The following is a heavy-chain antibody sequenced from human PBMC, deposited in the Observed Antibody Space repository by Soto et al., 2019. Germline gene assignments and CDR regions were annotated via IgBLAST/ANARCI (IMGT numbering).Heavy chain of an antibody. CDR1: GGSFSVYY. D-gene: IGHD3-10*01. CDR3: ARGRITMVRGEYYYGMDV. CDR2: INHSGST. Sequence: PSETLSLTCAVYGGSFSVYYWRWIRQPPGKGLEWIGEINHSGSTNYNPSLKSRVTISVDTSKNQFSLKLSSVTAADTAVYYCARGRITMVRGEYYYGMDVWGQGTTVTVSS. J-gene: IGHJ6*02. V-gene: IGHV4-34*01.